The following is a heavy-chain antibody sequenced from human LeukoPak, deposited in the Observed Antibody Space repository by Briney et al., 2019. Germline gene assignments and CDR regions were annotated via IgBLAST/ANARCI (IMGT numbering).Heavy chain of an antibody. Sequence: GGSLRLSCAASGFTFSSYAMSWVRQAPGKGLEWVSAISGSGGSTYYADSVKGRFTISRDNSKNTLYLQMNSLRAEDTAVYYCAKDRLTYYDFWSGYWDVSDYYYGMDVWGQGTTVTVSS. V-gene: IGHV3-23*01. CDR2: ISGSGGST. CDR3: AKDRLTYYDFWSGYWDVSDYYYGMDV. D-gene: IGHD3-3*01. J-gene: IGHJ6*02. CDR1: GFTFSSYA.